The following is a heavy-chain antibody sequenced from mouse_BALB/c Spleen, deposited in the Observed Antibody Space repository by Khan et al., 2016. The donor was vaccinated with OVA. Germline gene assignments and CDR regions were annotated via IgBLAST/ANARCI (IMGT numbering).Heavy chain of an antibody. J-gene: IGHJ3*01. CDR2: ISSGGSYT. CDR1: GFTFSTYG. CDR3: ARLAYYYNSEGFAY. D-gene: IGHD1-1*02. Sequence: EVQVVESGGDLVKPGGSLKLSCAASGFTFSTYGMSWVRQTPDKRLEWVATISSGGSYTYYRDSVTGRFTISRDNAKNTLYLQMSSLKSEYTAMYYCARLAYYYNSEGFAYWGQGTLVTVSA. V-gene: IGHV5-6*01.